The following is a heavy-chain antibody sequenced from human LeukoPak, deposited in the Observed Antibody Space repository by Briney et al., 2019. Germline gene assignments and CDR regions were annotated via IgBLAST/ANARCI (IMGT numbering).Heavy chain of an antibody. CDR2: IYRDGST. Sequence: TGGSLRLSCAASGLTVGTDYMSWVRQAPGKGLEWVSVIYRDGSTYYTDSVKGRFTISRDNSKSTLYLEMNSLRADDTAVYFCAKVRNSWSHGPFDYWGQGTLVTVSS. D-gene: IGHD6-13*01. J-gene: IGHJ4*02. CDR3: AKVRNSWSHGPFDY. V-gene: IGHV3-53*01. CDR1: GLTVGTDY.